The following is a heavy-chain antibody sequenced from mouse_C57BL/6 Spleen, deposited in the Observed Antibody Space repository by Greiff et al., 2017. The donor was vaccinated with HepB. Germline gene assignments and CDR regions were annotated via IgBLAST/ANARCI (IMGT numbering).Heavy chain of an antibody. CDR2: INPYNGGT. CDR3: ARVVATEGHYFDY. V-gene: IGHV1-19*01. Sequence: EVKVVESGPVLVKPGASVKMSCKASGYTFTDYYMNWVKQSHGKSLEWIGVINPYNGGTSYNQKFKGKATLTVDKSSSTAYMELNSLTSEDSAVYYCARVVATEGHYFDYWGQGTTLTVSS. CDR1: GYTFTDYY. D-gene: IGHD1-1*01. J-gene: IGHJ2*01.